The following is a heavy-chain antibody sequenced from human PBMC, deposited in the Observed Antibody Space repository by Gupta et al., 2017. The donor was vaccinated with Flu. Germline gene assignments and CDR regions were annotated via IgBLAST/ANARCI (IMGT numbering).Heavy chain of an antibody. V-gene: IGHV3-48*01. Sequence: NWVRQPPGKGLEWVSYISSGSSAIYYADSVKGRFTISRDNAKNLLYLQMNNLRAEDTAVYYCARERVTDSDRWGQGTLVTVSS. CDR2: ISSGSSAI. J-gene: IGHJ5*02. D-gene: IGHD4-4*01. CDR3: ARERVTDSDR.